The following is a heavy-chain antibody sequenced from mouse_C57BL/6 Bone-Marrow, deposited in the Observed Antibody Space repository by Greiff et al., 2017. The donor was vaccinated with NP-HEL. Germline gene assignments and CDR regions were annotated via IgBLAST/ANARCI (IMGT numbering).Heavy chain of an antibody. J-gene: IGHJ2*01. Sequence: QVQLQQPGAELVKPGASVKLSCKASGYTFTSYWMQWVKQRPGQGLEWIGEIDPSDSYTNYNQKFKGKAKLTVDTSSSTAYMQLSSLTSEDSAVYYCARWGSSDYWGQGTTLTVSS. CDR3: ARWGSSDY. CDR2: IDPSDSYT. D-gene: IGHD1-1*01. CDR1: GYTFTSYW. V-gene: IGHV1-50*01.